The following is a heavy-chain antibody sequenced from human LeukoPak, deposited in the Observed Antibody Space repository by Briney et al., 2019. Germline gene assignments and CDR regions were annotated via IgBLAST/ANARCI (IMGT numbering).Heavy chain of an antibody. D-gene: IGHD6-13*01. J-gene: IGHJ5*02. CDR1: GFTFSSYA. V-gene: IGHV3-23*01. Sequence: GGSLRLSCAASGFTFSSYAMSWVRQAPGTGLEWVLAISGSGSSTYYADSVKGRFTISRDNSKNTLYLQMNSLRAEDTAVYYCAKIAAAGTGENWFDPWGQGTLVTVSS. CDR2: ISGSGSST. CDR3: AKIAAAGTGENWFDP.